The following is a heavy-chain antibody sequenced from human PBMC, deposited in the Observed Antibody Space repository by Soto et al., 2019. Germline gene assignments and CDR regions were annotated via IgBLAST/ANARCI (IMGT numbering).Heavy chain of an antibody. CDR3: ASRLYYDSSGYEDAFDI. V-gene: IGHV3-7*02. D-gene: IGHD3-22*01. Sequence: GGSLRLSCVASGSTFRIYCMSWVRQAPGKGLEWVANIKYDGNEKYYVDSVKGRFTISRDNSKNTLYLQMNSLRAEDTAVYYCASRLYYDSSGYEDAFDIWGQGTMVTVSS. J-gene: IGHJ3*02. CDR1: GSTFRIYC. CDR2: IKYDGNEK.